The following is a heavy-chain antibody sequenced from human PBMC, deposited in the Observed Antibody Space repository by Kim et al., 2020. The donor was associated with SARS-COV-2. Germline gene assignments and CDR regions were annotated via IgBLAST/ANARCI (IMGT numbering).Heavy chain of an antibody. Sequence: GGSLRLSCAASGFTFSSYSMNWVRQAPGKGLEWVSSISSSSSYIYYADSVKGRFTISRDNAKNSLYLQMNSLRAEDTAVYYCARDGQFLEWLSRWYYYYCVGVWGPGTPVTRSS. V-gene: IGHV3-21*01. D-gene: IGHD3-3*01. CDR1: GFTFSSYS. J-gene: IGHJ6*02. CDR3: ARDGQFLEWLSRWYYYYCVGV. CDR2: ISSSSSYI.